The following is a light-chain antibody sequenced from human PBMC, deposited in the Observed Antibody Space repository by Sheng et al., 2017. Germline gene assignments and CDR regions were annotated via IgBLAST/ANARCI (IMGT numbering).Light chain of an antibody. CDR1: QSITTY. V-gene: IGKV1-39*01. CDR2: AAS. J-gene: IGKJ4*01. Sequence: DIQMTQSPSSLSASVGDRVTITCRASQSITTYLNWYQQKPGKAPKLLIYAASSLQSGVPSRFSGSGSGTDFTLTISSLQPEDFATYYCQLSYSTFTFGGRDQGGDQT. CDR3: QLSYSTFT.